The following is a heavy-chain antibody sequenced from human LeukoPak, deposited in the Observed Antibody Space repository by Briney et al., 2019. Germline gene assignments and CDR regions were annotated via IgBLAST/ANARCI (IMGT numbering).Heavy chain of an antibody. CDR1: GYTFTGYY. CDR2: INPNSGGT. Sequence: GASVKVSCKASGYTFTGYYMHWVRQAPGQGLEWMGRINPNSGGTDYAQKFQGRVTMTRDTSISTAYMELSRLRSDDTAVYYCARAGLWDYSDSSGYHNGAFDVWGQGTMVTVSS. J-gene: IGHJ3*01. V-gene: IGHV1-2*06. CDR3: ARAGLWDYSDSSGYHNGAFDV. D-gene: IGHD3-22*01.